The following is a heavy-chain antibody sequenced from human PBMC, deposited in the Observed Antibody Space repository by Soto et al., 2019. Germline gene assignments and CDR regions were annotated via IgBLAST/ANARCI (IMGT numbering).Heavy chain of an antibody. CDR3: ARDPRREVTTFLNY. V-gene: IGHV3-48*02. J-gene: IGHJ4*02. D-gene: IGHD2-21*02. CDR1: GFNISSYS. CDR2: ISSSSNNI. Sequence: EVQLVESGGGLVQPGGSLRLSCAASGFNISSYSMNWVRQAPGKGLEWVSHISSSSNNIYNADSVKGRFTISRDNAKNSLYLQMSSLRDEDTAVYYCARDPRREVTTFLNYWGQGTLVTVSP.